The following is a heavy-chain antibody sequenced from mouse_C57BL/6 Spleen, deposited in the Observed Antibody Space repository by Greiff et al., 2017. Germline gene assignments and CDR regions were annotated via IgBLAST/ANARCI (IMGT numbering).Heavy chain of an antibody. CDR1: GYAFTNYL. CDR3: ARSDSSGYPWFAY. Sequence: VKLQESGAELVRPGTSVKVSCKASGYAFTNYLIEWVKQRPGQGLEWIGVINPGSGGTNYNEKFKGKATLTADKSSSTAYMQLSSLTSEDSAVYFCARSDSSGYPWFAYWGQGTLVTVSA. V-gene: IGHV1-54*01. D-gene: IGHD3-2*02. J-gene: IGHJ3*01. CDR2: INPGSGGT.